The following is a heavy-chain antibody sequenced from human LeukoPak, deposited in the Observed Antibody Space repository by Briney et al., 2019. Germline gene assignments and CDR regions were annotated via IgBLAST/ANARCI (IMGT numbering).Heavy chain of an antibody. J-gene: IGHJ1*01. CDR3: ATDEQWLVAFQH. Sequence: ASAKVSCKVSGYTLTELSMHWVRQAPGKGLEGMGGFDPEDGETIYAQKFQGRVTMTEDTSTDTAYMELSSLRSEDTAVYYCATDEQWLVAFQHWGQGTLVTVSS. CDR2: FDPEDGET. D-gene: IGHD6-19*01. V-gene: IGHV1-24*01. CDR1: GYTLTELS.